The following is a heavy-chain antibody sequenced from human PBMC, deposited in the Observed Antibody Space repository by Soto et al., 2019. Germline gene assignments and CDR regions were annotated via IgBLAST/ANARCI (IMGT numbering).Heavy chain of an antibody. Sequence: PSETLSLTCTVSGDSISSHYWSWIRQPPGKGLEWIGFGSTKYNPPLKSRIRISVDTSKNQFSLNLTSATAADTAVYYCARVSTSASGSYYTLDYWGQGTLVAVSS. CDR1: GDSISSHY. D-gene: IGHD3-10*01. V-gene: IGHV4-59*11. CDR2: GST. CDR3: ARVSTSASGSYYTLDY. J-gene: IGHJ4*02.